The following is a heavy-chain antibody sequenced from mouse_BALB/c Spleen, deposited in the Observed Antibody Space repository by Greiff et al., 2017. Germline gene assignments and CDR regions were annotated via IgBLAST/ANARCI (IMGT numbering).Heavy chain of an antibody. J-gene: IGHJ4*01. D-gene: IGHD2-4*01. CDR1: GFTFSSFG. CDR3: ARSNPFYYDYEGYAMDY. Sequence: EVKLVESGGGLVQPGGSRKLSCAASGFTFSSFGMHWVRQAPEKGLEWVAYISSGSSTIYYADTVKGRFTISRDNPKNTLFLQMTSLRSEDTAMYYCARSNPFYYDYEGYAMDYWGQGTSVTVSS. CDR2: ISSGSSTI. V-gene: IGHV5-17*02.